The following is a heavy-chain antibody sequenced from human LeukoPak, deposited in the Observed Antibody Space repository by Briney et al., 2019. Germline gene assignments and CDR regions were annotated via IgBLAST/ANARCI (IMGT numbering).Heavy chain of an antibody. CDR2: ISPILGIA. CDR1: GRTFSSYA. CDR3: ARRSSGHYWGALDY. J-gene: IGHJ4*02. D-gene: IGHD4-17*01. V-gene: IGHV1-69*04. Sequence: ASVKVSCKASGRTFSSYANGWVRQAPGQGLEWMGRISPILGIANYAQKFQGRVTITADKSTSTAYMELSSLRSEDTAVYYCARRSSGHYWGALDYWGQGTLVTDSS.